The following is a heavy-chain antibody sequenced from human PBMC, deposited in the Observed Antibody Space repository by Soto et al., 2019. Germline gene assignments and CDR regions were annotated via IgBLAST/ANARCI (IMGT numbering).Heavy chain of an antibody. J-gene: IGHJ6*02. Sequence: QVQLQESGPGLVKPSGTLSLTCAVSGGSISSSNWWSWVRQPPGKGLEWIGEIYHSGSTNYNPSLKCRXTXSXDXXKNQFSRKLSSGPAAYTAVYYCARVVGGYYYGMDVWGQGTTVTVSS. CDR3: ARVVGGYYYGMDV. D-gene: IGHD2-2*01. CDR2: IYHSGST. CDR1: GGSISSSNW. V-gene: IGHV4-4*02.